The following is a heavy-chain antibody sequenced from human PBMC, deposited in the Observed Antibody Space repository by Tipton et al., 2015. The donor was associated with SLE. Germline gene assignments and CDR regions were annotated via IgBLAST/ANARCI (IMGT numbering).Heavy chain of an antibody. D-gene: IGHD5-18*01. CDR1: GGSISSSSYY. CDR3: AGHGYSYGSS. CDR2: IYYSGST. V-gene: IGHV4-39*07. Sequence: TLSLTCTVSGGSISSSSYYWGWIRQPPGKGLEWIGSIYYSGSTYYNPSLKSRVTISVDTSKNQFSLKLSSVTAADTAVYYCAGHGYSYGSSWGQGTLVTVSS. J-gene: IGHJ4*02.